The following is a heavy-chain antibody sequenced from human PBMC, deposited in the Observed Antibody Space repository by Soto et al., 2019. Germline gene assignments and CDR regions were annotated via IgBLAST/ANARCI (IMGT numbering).Heavy chain of an antibody. CDR2: ITGSGGST. Sequence: PGGSLRLSCAASGFRFGSYAMSWVRQAPGKGLEWVSVITGSGGSTYYADSVKGRFTISRDTSKNTLFLQMNSLRAEDTAVYYCAKDRYGDYGGIDYWGRGTMVTVSS. CDR1: GFRFGSYA. V-gene: IGHV3-23*01. J-gene: IGHJ4*02. D-gene: IGHD4-17*01. CDR3: AKDRYGDYGGIDY.